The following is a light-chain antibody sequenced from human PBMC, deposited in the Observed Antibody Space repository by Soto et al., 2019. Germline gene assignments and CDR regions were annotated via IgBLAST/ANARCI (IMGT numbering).Light chain of an antibody. Sequence: DIQMTQSPSSLSASVGDRVTITCRASQSVLSWLAWYQQKAGKAPRLLISTASTLESGVPSRFTGSGSGTAFTLTISSLQPDDFATYYCQQYHSYSRTFGQGTKVDIK. CDR2: TAS. V-gene: IGKV1-5*03. CDR3: QQYHSYSRT. J-gene: IGKJ1*01. CDR1: QSVLSW.